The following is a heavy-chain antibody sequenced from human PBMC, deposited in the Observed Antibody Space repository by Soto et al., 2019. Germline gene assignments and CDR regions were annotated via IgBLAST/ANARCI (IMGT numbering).Heavy chain of an antibody. CDR3: ARGSGIEVIRGELEDVHCEY. Sequence: QVQLQQWGAGLLKPSETLSLTCAVYGQSFSGHTWSWIRQSPGKGLEWIGEIIQSGSTYYNPSLTTLVNISADTSNNQFSLTLNSVTAAETGVFYCARGSGIEVIRGELEDVHCEYWGQGTLVSVSS. V-gene: IGHV4-34*01. CDR2: IIQSGST. D-gene: IGHD1-1*01. J-gene: IGHJ4*02. CDR1: GQSFSGHT.